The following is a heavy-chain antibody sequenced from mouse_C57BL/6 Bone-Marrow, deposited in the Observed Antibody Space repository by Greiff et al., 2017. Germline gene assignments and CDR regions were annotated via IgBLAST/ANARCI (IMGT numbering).Heavy chain of an antibody. CDR2: IYPRSGNT. V-gene: IGHV1-81*01. CDR1: GYTFTSSG. Sequence: VQLQQSGAELARPGASVKLSCKASGYTFTSSGISWVKQRTGQGLEWIGEIYPRSGNTYYNEKFNGPANLTADKSSSTAYMELRSLTSEDSAVYFCARNREGYITTVVADYWGQGTTLPVSS. D-gene: IGHD1-1*01. CDR3: ARNREGYITTVVADY. J-gene: IGHJ2*01.